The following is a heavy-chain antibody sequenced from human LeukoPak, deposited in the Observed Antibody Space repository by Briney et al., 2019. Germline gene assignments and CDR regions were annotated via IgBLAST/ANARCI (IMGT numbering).Heavy chain of an antibody. Sequence: SLRLSSAASGFTFSDYYTSWIRQAPRKRLGWGSYISSPGTSIFYADSVKGRFTVSRDNTKNSLFLQMNSLRVEDTAVYYCARVSPYYYGAGPYYVIYWGQGTLVTVSS. CDR2: ISSPGTSI. CDR1: GFTFSDYY. CDR3: ARVSPYYYGAGPYYVIY. V-gene: IGHV3-11*01. J-gene: IGHJ4*02. D-gene: IGHD3-10*01.